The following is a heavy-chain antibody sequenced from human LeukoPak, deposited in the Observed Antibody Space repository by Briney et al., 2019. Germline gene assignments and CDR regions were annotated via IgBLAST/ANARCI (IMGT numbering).Heavy chain of an antibody. Sequence: PSETLSLTCTVSGGSISSYYWSWIRQPPGKGLEWIGYIYYSGNTNYNPSLKSRVTISVDTSKNQFSLKLSSVTAADTAVYYCARLRYTYGPWDYWGQGTLVTVSS. V-gene: IGHV4-59*01. CDR3: ARLRYTYGPWDY. D-gene: IGHD5-18*01. J-gene: IGHJ4*02. CDR1: GGSISSYY. CDR2: IYYSGNT.